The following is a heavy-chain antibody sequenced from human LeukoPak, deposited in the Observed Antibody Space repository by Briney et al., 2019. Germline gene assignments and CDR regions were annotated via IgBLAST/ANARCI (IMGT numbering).Heavy chain of an antibody. J-gene: IGHJ6*03. D-gene: IGHD1-14*01. Sequence: ASVKVSCKASEYTFTGYYMHWVRQAPGQGLEWMGWINPNSGGTNYAQKFQGRVTMTRDTSISTAYMELSSLRSEDTAVYYCARFPGGAEYRHYYYMDVWGTGTTVTVSS. CDR2: INPNSGGT. CDR3: ARFPGGAEYRHYYYMDV. CDR1: EYTFTGYY. V-gene: IGHV1-2*02.